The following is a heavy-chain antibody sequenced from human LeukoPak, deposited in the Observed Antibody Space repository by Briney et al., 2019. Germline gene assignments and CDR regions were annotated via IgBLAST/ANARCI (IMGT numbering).Heavy chain of an antibody. CDR3: ARDPSGRGMDV. CDR2: IGIAGDT. J-gene: IGHJ6*02. Sequence: GGSLRLSCAASGFTFSSYDMQWVRHVIGKGLEWVSAIGIAGDTHYSGSVKGRFTISRENAKNSLYLQMNSLRAGDTAVYYCARDPSGRGMDVWGQGTTVTVSS. D-gene: IGHD6-19*01. CDR1: GFTFSSYD. V-gene: IGHV3-13*01.